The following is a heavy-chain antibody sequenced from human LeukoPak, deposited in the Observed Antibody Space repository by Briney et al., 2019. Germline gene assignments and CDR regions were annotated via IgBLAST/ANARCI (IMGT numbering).Heavy chain of an antibody. CDR2: IYNNGNT. CDR3: ARGSSSDFKEDVFDI. V-gene: IGHV4-59*11. Sequence: SETLSLTCTVSGGSISSQYWSWIRQPPGKGLEWIGYIYNNGNTNYNPSLKSRVTISIHTSKNQFSLKLSSVTAADTAVYYCARGSSSDFKEDVFDIWGQGTMVSVTS. D-gene: IGHD2-21*01. CDR1: GGSISSQY. J-gene: IGHJ3*02.